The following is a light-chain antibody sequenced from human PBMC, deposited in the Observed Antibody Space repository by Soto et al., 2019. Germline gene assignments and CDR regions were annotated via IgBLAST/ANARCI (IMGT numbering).Light chain of an antibody. Sequence: QSVLTQSPSASASLGASVKLTCTLNSGHSSYAIAWHQQQPEKGPRYLMNLNSDGSHNKGDGIPDRFSGSSSGAERYLTISSLQSEDEADYYCQTWGTGINWVFGGGTQLTVL. V-gene: IGLV4-69*01. J-gene: IGLJ3*02. CDR3: QTWGTGINWV. CDR1: SGHSSYA. CDR2: LNSDGSH.